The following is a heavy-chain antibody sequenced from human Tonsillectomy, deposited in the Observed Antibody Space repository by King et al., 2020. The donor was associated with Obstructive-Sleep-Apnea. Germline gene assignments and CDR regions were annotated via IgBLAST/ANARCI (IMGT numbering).Heavy chain of an antibody. J-gene: IGHJ1*01. CDR1: GFTFDDYA. CDR3: AKDGSRSWVEYFHH. D-gene: IGHD6-13*01. CDR2: ISWNSGRR. Sequence: GQLVQSGGGLVQPGRSLRLSCAASGFTFDDYAMHWVRQAPGKGLEWVSGISWNSGRRGYADSVKGRFTISRDNAKNSLYLQVNNLRAEDTALYYCAKDGSRSWVEYFHHWGQGTLVTVSS. V-gene: IGHV3-9*01.